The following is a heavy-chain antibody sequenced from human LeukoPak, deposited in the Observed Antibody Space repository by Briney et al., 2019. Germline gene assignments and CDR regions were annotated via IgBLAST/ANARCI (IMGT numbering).Heavy chain of an antibody. D-gene: IGHD4-17*01. J-gene: IGHJ3*02. CDR1: GGTFSSYA. V-gene: IGHV1-69*05. CDR2: IIPIFGTA. Sequence: SVKVSCKASGGTFSSYAISWVRQAPGQGLEWMGGIIPIFGTANYAQKFQGRVTITTDESTSTAYMELRSLRSDDTAVYYCARVGDYGLRGAFDIWGQGTMVTVSS. CDR3: ARVGDYGLRGAFDI.